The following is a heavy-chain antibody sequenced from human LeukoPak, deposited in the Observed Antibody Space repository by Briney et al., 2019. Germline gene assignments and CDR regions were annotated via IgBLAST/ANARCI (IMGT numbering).Heavy chain of an antibody. J-gene: IGHJ5*02. CDR3: AAEGDIVVLPAAISRYNSFDP. Sequence: ASVKVSFKASGGTFNIYTISWVRQAPGQGGEWMGGIIPILGIANYTQKFQGRVTITADKARSTDYMEMRRVRSEDPAVYSCAAEGDIVVLPAAISRYNSFDPWGHGTLVSVSS. CDR1: GGTFNIYT. D-gene: IGHD2-2*02. CDR2: IIPILGIA. V-gene: IGHV1-69*10.